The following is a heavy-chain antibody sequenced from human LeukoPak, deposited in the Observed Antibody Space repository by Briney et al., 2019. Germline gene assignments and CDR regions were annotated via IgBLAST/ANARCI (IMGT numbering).Heavy chain of an antibody. J-gene: IGHJ5*02. D-gene: IGHD2-2*01. V-gene: IGHV1-69*04. CDR2: IIPILGIA. CDR1: GGTFSSYA. Sequence: ASVKVSCEASGGTFSSYAISWVRQAPGQGLEWMGRIIPILGIANYAQKFQGRVTITADKSTSTAYMELSSLRPEDTAVYYCARGPIVVVPAATNWFDPWGQGTLVTVSS. CDR3: ARGPIVVVPAATNWFDP.